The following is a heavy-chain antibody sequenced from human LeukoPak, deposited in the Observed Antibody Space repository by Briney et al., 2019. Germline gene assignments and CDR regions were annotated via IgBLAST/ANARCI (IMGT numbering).Heavy chain of an antibody. J-gene: IGHJ3*01. CDR1: GFTFATYG. D-gene: IGHD3-10*01. CDR3: AKDSFTVVRGVGSDDGFAV. Sequence: GGSLRLSCAASGFTFATYGMSWVRQAPGKGLEWVSVVGDSADTTHYADSVKGRFLISRDNSKNTVHLQMNSLRAEDTAVYYCAKDSFTVVRGVGSDDGFAVWGQGTMVIVSS. CDR2: VGDSADTT. V-gene: IGHV3-23*01.